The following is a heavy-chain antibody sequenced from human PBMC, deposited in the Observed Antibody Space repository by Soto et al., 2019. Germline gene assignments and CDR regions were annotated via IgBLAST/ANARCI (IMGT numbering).Heavy chain of an antibody. CDR3: ARVVPGAEAWFGP. Sequence: QVQLVQSGGEVKRPGASVKVSCKTSGYTFSNYGITWVRQAPGQPLEWLGWISLYSDGTNYAQKFQGRVSMTTDTSTTTAYMELRSLGSDDTAVYYCARVVPGAEAWFGPWGQGTLVTVSS. J-gene: IGHJ5*02. CDR2: ISLYSDGT. V-gene: IGHV1-18*01. CDR1: GYTFSNYG. D-gene: IGHD2-2*01.